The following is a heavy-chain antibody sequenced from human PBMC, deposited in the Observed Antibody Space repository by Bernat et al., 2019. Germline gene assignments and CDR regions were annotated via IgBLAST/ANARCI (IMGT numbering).Heavy chain of an antibody. J-gene: IGHJ6*02. CDR2: ISAYNGNT. D-gene: IGHD6-6*01. Sequence: QVQLVQSGAEVKKPGASVKVSCKASGYTFTSYGISWVRQAPGQGLEWMGWISAYNGNTNYAQKLQGRVTRTTETSTSTAYMEMRSLGSDDTAVYYCARVGVAARYYYYYGMDVWGQGTTVTVSS. CDR1: GYTFTSYG. V-gene: IGHV1-18*04. CDR3: ARVGVAARYYYYYGMDV.